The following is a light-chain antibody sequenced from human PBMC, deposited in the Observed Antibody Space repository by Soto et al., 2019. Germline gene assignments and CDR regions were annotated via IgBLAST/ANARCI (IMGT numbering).Light chain of an antibody. CDR3: YSAADNKV. J-gene: IGLJ2*01. Sequence: SYELTQPSSVSVSPGQTARITCSGDVLAKKYARWFQQKPGQAPVLVIYKDSERPSGIPERFSGSSSGTTVTLTISGAQVEDEADYYCYSAADNKVFGGGTQLAV. CDR2: KDS. V-gene: IGLV3-27*01. CDR1: VLAKKY.